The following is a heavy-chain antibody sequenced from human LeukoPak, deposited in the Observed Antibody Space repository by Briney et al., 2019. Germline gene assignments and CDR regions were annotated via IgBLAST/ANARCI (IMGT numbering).Heavy chain of an antibody. CDR3: ARDGPRRSRSGIATDY. D-gene: IGHD3-10*01. CDR2: IYHSGST. CDR1: DYSISSGYY. J-gene: IGHJ4*02. V-gene: IGHV4-38-2*02. Sequence: SETLSLTCTVSDYSISSGYYWGWIRQSPGKGLEWIGNIYHSGSTYYNPRLKSRVTISVDTAKNQFSLKLSSVTAADTAVYYCARDGPRRSRSGIATDYWGQGTLVTVSS.